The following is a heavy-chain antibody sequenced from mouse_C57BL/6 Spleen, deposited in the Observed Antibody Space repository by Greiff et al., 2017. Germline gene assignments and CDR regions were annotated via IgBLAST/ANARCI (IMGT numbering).Heavy chain of an antibody. V-gene: IGHV1-42*01. CDR3: ARGIYSNYFYFDY. D-gene: IGHD2-5*01. CDR2: INPSTGGT. Sequence: VQLQQSGPELVKPGASVKISCKASGYSFTGYYMNWVKQSPEKSLEWIGEINPSTGGTTYNQKFKAKATLTVDKSSSTAYMQLKSLTSEDSAVYYCARGIYSNYFYFDYWGQGTTLTVSS. CDR1: GYSFTGYY. J-gene: IGHJ2*01.